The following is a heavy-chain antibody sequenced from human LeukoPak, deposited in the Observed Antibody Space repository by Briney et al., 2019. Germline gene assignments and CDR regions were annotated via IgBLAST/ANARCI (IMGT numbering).Heavy chain of an antibody. Sequence: GGSLRLSCAASGFTFSSYRMHWVRQAPGKGLVWDSGIRTDGTITTYADSVKGRFSISRDNAKNTLYLQVNSLRVEDTAVYYCAREGTGSYMDVWGKGTTVTVSS. D-gene: IGHD1/OR15-1a*01. V-gene: IGHV3-74*03. J-gene: IGHJ6*03. CDR2: IRTDGTIT. CDR3: AREGTGSYMDV. CDR1: GFTFSSYR.